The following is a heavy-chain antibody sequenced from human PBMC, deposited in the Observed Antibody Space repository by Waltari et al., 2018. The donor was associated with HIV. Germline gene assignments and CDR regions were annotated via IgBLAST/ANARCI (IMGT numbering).Heavy chain of an antibody. D-gene: IGHD5-18*01. V-gene: IGHV3-23*01. Sequence: EVQLLESGGALVQPGGSMRFSCAAAGYSFSTSALGWVRQAPGKGLEWVSSISSSGDTTRYAESVEGRLAISRDNSKNSLYLQINSLRADDTAIYYCAKMSKSWLLAAGTFDYWGQGTLVTVSS. CDR3: AKMSKSWLLAAGTFDY. CDR2: ISSSGDTT. CDR1: GYSFSTSA. J-gene: IGHJ4*02.